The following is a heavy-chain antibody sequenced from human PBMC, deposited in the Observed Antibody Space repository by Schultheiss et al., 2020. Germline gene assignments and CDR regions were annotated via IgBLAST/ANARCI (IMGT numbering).Heavy chain of an antibody. D-gene: IGHD6-19*01. J-gene: IGHJ4*02. V-gene: IGHV4-34*01. CDR3: ARGYSSGWPTFDY. Sequence: SETLSLTCGVSGGSISSGGYSWSWIRQPPGKGLEWIGEINHSGSTNYNPSLKSRVTISVDTSKNQFSLKLSSVTAADTAVYYCARGYSSGWPTFDYWGQGTLVTVYS. CDR2: INHSGST. CDR1: GGSISSGGYS.